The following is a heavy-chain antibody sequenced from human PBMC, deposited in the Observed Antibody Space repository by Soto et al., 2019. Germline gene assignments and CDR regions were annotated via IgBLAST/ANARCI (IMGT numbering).Heavy chain of an antibody. CDR1: GGSISSGDYY. CDR2: INHSGST. CDR3: ARAPGNSRITMVRGVKNGMDV. J-gene: IGHJ6*02. Sequence: SETLSLTCTVSGGSISSGDYYWSWIRKHPGTGQEWIGEINHSGSTNYNPSLKSRVTISVDTSKNQFSLKLTSVTAADTAVYYCARAPGNSRITMVRGVKNGMDVWGQGTTVTVSS. D-gene: IGHD3-10*01. V-gene: IGHV4-39*01.